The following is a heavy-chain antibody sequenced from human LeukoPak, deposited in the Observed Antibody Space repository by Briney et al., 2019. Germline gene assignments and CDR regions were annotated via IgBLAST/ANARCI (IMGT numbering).Heavy chain of an antibody. CDR2: IYTSGGT. CDR1: GGSISSYY. V-gene: IGHV4-4*07. CDR3: ARGVPYYDFWSGYTLERRGSFDY. D-gene: IGHD3-3*01. Sequence: SETLSLTCTVSGGSISSYYWSWIRQPAGKGLEWIGRIYTSGGTNYNPSLKSRVTISVDTSKNQFSLKLSSVTAADTAVYYCARGVPYYDFWSGYTLERRGSFDYWGQGTLVTVSS. J-gene: IGHJ4*02.